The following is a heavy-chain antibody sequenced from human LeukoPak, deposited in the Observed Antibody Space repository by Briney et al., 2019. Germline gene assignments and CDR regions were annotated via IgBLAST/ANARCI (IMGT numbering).Heavy chain of an antibody. D-gene: IGHD2-2*01. CDR1: GFTFSSYS. V-gene: IGHV3-48*01. CDR3: ARDLRGYCSSTTCYEAFFDY. J-gene: IGHJ4*02. CDR2: ISSSSSTI. Sequence: PGGSLRLSCAASGFTFSSYSMNWVRQAPGKGLEWVSYISSSSSTIYYADSVKGRFTISRDNAKNSLYLQMNSLRAEDTAVYYCARDLRGYCSSTTCYEAFFDYWGQGTLVTVSS.